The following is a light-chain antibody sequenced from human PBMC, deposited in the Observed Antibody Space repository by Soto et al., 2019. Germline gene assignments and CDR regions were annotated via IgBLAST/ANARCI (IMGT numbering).Light chain of an antibody. CDR3: QQYGSSGT. Sequence: EVVLTQSPGTLSLSPGEGASLSCRASQTFTNDYIAWYHQRPGQAPRLLIYQTSLRAAGIPARFSASGSGTDFTLTISRLEPEDFAVYYCQQYGSSGTFGQGTRW. J-gene: IGKJ1*01. CDR2: QTS. V-gene: IGKV3-20*01. CDR1: QTFTNDY.